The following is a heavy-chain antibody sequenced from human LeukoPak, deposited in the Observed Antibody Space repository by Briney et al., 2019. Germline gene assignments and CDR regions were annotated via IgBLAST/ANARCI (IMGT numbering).Heavy chain of an antibody. CDR2: INPNSGGT. J-gene: IGHJ4*02. CDR1: GYTFTGYY. V-gene: IGHV1-2*06. D-gene: IGHD6-19*01. Sequence: ASVKVSCKASGYTFTGYYMHWVRRAPGQGLEWMGRINPNSGGTNYAQKFQGRVTMTRDTSISTAYVELSRLRSDDTAVYYCARVKQWLGGVDYWGQGTLVTVSS. CDR3: ARVKQWLGGVDY.